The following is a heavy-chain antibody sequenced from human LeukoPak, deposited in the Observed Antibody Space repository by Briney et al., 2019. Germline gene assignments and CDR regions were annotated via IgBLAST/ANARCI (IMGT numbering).Heavy chain of an antibody. V-gene: IGHV4-59*01. CDR2: IYYSGST. CDR1: GGSISSYY. D-gene: IGHD2-21*02. CDR3: ARAVYCGGDCYSSAFDI. Sequence: SETLSLTCTVSGGSISSYYWSWIRQPPGKGLEWIGYIYYSGSTNYNPSLKSRVTISVDTSKNQFSLKLSSVTAADTAVYYCARAVYCGGDCYSSAFDIWGQGTMVTVSS. J-gene: IGHJ3*02.